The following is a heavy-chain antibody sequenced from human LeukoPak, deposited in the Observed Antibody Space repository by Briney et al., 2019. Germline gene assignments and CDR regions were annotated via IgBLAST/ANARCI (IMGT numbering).Heavy chain of an antibody. CDR2: MNPNSGNT. V-gene: IGHV1-8*03. CDR3: AREDYYDSGSNDY. J-gene: IGHJ4*02. Sequence: GSVKVSCKASGYIFTTYDITWVRQATGQGLEWMGWMNPNSGNTAYAQKFQGRVTITRNTSISTAYMELSSLRSEDTAVYYCAREDYYDSGSNDYWGQGTLVTVSS. CDR1: GYIFTTYD. D-gene: IGHD3-22*01.